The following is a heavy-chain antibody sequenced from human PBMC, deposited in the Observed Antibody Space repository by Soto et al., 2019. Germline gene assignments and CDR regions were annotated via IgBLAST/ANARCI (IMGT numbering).Heavy chain of an antibody. Sequence: QVQLQESGPGLLRPSETLSLTCTVSGVSLDNFFWCWIRQTPGRGLEWVGHVSRVGAESSWAEGVTTAYTPSLQDRPPISLALPKNPFPLGPPSVTPADTAVHYRARPRGGITVSSKPLGEWFDPWGQGILVTVSS. J-gene: IGHJ5*02. CDR2: SRVGAESSWAEGVTT. CDR3: ARPRGGITVSSKPLGEWFDP. V-gene: IGHV4-59*03. D-gene: IGHD3-10*01. CDR1: GVSLDNFF.